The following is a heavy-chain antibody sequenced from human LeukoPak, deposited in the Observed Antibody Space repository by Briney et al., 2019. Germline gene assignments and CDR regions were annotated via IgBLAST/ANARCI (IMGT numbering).Heavy chain of an antibody. Sequence: ASVKVSCKSSGYTFTVYYMHWVRQAPGQGLGWMGWINPNSDGTNYAQKFQGRVTMTRDTSISTAYMELSRLRSDDTAVYYCARGLVLRFLEWSSDHNAFDIWGQGTMVTVSS. CDR3: ARGLVLRFLEWSSDHNAFDI. J-gene: IGHJ3*02. D-gene: IGHD3-3*01. V-gene: IGHV1-2*02. CDR2: INPNSDGT. CDR1: GYTFTVYY.